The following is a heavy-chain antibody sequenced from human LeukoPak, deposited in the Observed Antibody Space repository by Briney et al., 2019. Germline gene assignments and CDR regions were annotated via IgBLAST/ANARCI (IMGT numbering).Heavy chain of an antibody. Sequence: PGGSLRLSCAASGFTFSSYSMNWVRQAPGKGLEWVSSISSSSYIYYADSVKGRFTISRDNAKNSLYLQMNSLRAEDTAVYYCARVDTNYDFWSGYYTYYYYYMDVWGKGTTVTVSS. CDR3: ARVDTNYDFWSGYYTYYYYYMDV. J-gene: IGHJ6*03. D-gene: IGHD3-3*01. CDR2: ISSSSYI. CDR1: GFTFSSYS. V-gene: IGHV3-21*01.